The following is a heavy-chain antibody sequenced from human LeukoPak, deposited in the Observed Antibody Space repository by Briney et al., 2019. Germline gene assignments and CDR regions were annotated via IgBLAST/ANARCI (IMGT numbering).Heavy chain of an antibody. J-gene: IGHJ6*03. Sequence: GGSLRLSCAASGFTFRTYWMHWVRQAPGKGLVWVSRISSVGRNTIYPDAVKGRFTISRDNTNNILYLQMNSLRGDDTAVYYCARERDLRGAYCMDVWGKGTTVTVSS. V-gene: IGHV3-74*01. CDR2: ISSVGRNT. CDR1: GFTFRTYW. CDR3: ARERDLRGAYCMDV. D-gene: IGHD5/OR15-5a*01.